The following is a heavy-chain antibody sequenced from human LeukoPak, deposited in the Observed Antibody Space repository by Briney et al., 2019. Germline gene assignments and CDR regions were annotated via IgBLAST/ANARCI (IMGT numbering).Heavy chain of an antibody. CDR2: VYNSGDT. CDR1: GGSTSSDY. CDR3: ARLKLGAYFDL. Sequence: SETLSLTCTVSGGSTSSDYWSWMRQSPGKGLEWVGYVYNSGDTGKNPSLKSRVTILLDTSKNQCSLKLTSVSAADTAVYYCARLKLGAYFDLWGRGTLVTVSS. J-gene: IGHJ2*01. D-gene: IGHD3-16*01. V-gene: IGHV4-59*08.